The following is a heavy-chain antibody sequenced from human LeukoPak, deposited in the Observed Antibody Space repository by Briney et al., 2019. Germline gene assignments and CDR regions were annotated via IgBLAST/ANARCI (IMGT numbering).Heavy chain of an antibody. CDR1: GFTFSKVW. CDR3: ATESVDLFDY. V-gene: IGHV3-15*01. D-gene: IGHD4-23*01. J-gene: IGHJ4*02. Sequence: GGSLRLSRAASGFTFSKVWMSWVRQAPGKGLEWVGRIRSKSDGGATDYPAPVKGRFTISRDDSKNTLYLQMNSLKTEDTAVYYCATESVDLFDYWGQGTLVTVSS. CDR2: IRSKSDGGAT.